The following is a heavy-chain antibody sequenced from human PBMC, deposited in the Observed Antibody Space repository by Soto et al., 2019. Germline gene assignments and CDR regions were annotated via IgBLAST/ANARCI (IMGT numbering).Heavy chain of an antibody. J-gene: IGHJ3*02. CDR1: GFTFDDYA. CDR2: ISWNSGSI. Sequence: GGSLRLSCAASGFTFDDYAMHWVRQAPGKGLEWVSGISWNSGSIGYADSVKGRFTISRDNAKNSLYLQMNSLRAEDTALYYCAKDPEAIQHAFDIWGQGTMVTVSS. V-gene: IGHV3-9*01. D-gene: IGHD5-18*01. CDR3: AKDPEAIQHAFDI.